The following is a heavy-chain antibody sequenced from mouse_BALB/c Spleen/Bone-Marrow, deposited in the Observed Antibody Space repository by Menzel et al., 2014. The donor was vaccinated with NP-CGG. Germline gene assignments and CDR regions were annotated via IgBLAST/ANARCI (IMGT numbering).Heavy chain of an antibody. CDR2: IYPPDSHS. D-gene: IGHD2-14*01. Sequence: QVQLQQSGAELVRPGASVKVSCKASGYTFTNYWINWVRQRPGQGLEWIGNIYPPDSHSNYNQKFKDKATLTVDKSSSTAYMQLSSPTSEDSAVYYCTRRDRYDYYGVDYWGQGTSVTVSS. CDR3: TRRDRYDYYGVDY. V-gene: IGHV1-69*02. CDR1: GYTFTNYW. J-gene: IGHJ4*01.